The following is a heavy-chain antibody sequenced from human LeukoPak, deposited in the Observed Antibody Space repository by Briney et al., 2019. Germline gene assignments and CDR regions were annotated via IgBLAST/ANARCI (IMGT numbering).Heavy chain of an antibody. J-gene: IGHJ4*02. CDR2: VKPDGSEK. D-gene: IGHD3-10*01. Sequence: GGSLRLSCAASGFTFSSYWMSWVRQSPGKGLEWVANVKPDGSEKYFMDSVKGRFTISRDNAKNALYLEMNSLRAEDTAEYFCARERMYSGSGSTYPYYDYWGQGTLVTVSS. V-gene: IGHV3-7*01. CDR1: GFTFSSYW. CDR3: ARERMYSGSGSTYPYYDY.